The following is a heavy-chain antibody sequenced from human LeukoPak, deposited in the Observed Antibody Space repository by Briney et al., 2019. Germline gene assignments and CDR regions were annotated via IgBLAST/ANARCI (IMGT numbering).Heavy chain of an antibody. CDR2: IYYSGNT. CDR1: GGAISSYY. J-gene: IGHJ6*03. D-gene: IGHD4-17*01. V-gene: IGHV4-59*01. CDR3: ARVVDYGDYGSPGYYYYMDV. Sequence: KPSETLSLTCTVSGGAISSYYWSWIRQPPGKGLDWIGYIYYSGNTKYNPSLKSRVTISVDTSKNQFSLKLSSVTAADTAVYYCARVVDYGDYGSPGYYYYMDVWGKGTTVTVSS.